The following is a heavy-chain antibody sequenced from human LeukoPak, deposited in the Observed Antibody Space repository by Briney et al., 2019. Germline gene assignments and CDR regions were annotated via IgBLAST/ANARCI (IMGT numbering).Heavy chain of an antibody. V-gene: IGHV3-11*01. CDR2: TSSSGSTI. D-gene: IGHD4-23*01. Sequence: GGSLTLSCAASGFTFSDYYMSWIRQAPGKGLEWASYTSSSGSTIYYAASVKGRFTISRDNAKNSLYLQMDCLRAEDTAVYYCARDRVTPYYYYAVDVWGQGTTVTVSS. CDR3: ARDRVTPYYYYAVDV. CDR1: GFTFSDYY. J-gene: IGHJ6*02.